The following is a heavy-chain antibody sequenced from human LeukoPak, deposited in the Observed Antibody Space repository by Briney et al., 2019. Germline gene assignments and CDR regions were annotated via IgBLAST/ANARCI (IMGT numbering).Heavy chain of an antibody. D-gene: IGHD3-3*01. CDR2: ISSSSSTI. Sequence: PGGSLRLSCAASGFTFSSYSMSWVRQAPGKGLEWVSYISSSSSTIYYADSVKGRFTISRDNAKNSLYLQMNSLRAEDTAVYYCARDKNDFWSGYSPYWGQGTLVTVSS. CDR1: GFTFSSYS. J-gene: IGHJ4*02. V-gene: IGHV3-48*01. CDR3: ARDKNDFWSGYSPY.